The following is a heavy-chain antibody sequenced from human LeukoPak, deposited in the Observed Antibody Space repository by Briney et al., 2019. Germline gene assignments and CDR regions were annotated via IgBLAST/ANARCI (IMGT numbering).Heavy chain of an antibody. CDR3: ARVNGRDGYNFSL. CDR2: IYHSGST. D-gene: IGHD5-24*01. J-gene: IGHJ4*02. CDR1: GVSVSSGSYY. V-gene: IGHV4-61*01. Sequence: SETLSLTCTVSGVSVSSGSYYWSWIRQPPGKGLEWIGYIYHSGSTNYNPSLKSRVTISVDTSKNQFSLKVSSVTAADTAVYYCARVNGRDGYNFSLWGQGTLVTVSS.